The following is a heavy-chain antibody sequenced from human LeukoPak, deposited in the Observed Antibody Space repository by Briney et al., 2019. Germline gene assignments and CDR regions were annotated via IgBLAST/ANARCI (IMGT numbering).Heavy chain of an antibody. J-gene: IGHJ4*02. V-gene: IGHV4-59*11. Sequence: SETLSLTRTVSGGSISSHYWSWTRQPPGKGLEWIGYIYYSGSTNYNPSLKSRVTISVDTSKSQFSLKLTSVTAADTAVYYCARGGWSHDYWGQGTLDTVSS. CDR1: GGSISSHY. CDR3: ARGGWSHDY. CDR2: IYYSGST. D-gene: IGHD6-19*01.